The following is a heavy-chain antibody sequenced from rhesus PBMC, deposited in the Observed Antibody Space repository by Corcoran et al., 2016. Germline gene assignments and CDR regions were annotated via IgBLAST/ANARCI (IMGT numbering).Heavy chain of an antibody. CDR2: INPSNGNT. CDR1: GYTFLSYS. V-gene: IGHV1-200*01. Sequence: QVQLVQSGAEVKKPGASVTLSCKDSGYTFLSYSINWVRQAPGQGPECMGWINPSNGNTGYAQKFQGRVTMTRDTSTSIAYMELSSLRSEDTAVYYCARRLRYFDYWGQGVLVTVSS. J-gene: IGHJ4*01. D-gene: IGHD3-9*01. CDR3: ARRLRYFDY.